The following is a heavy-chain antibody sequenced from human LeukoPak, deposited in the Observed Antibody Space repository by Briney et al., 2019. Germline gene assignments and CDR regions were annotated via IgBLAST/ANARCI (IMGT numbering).Heavy chain of an antibody. Sequence: ASVKVSCKASGYTFTGYHMHWVRQAPGQGVEWMGWINPNSGGTNYAQKFQGRVTMTRDTSISTAYMELSRLRSDDTAVYYCARGPPNCSSTSCHQYYYYYMDVWGKGTTVTISS. CDR3: ARGPPNCSSTSCHQYYYYYMDV. J-gene: IGHJ6*03. CDR1: GYTFTGYH. V-gene: IGHV1-2*02. D-gene: IGHD2-2*01. CDR2: INPNSGGT.